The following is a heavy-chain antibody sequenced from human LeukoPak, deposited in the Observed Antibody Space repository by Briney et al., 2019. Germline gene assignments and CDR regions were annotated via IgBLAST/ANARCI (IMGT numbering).Heavy chain of an antibody. D-gene: IGHD3-9*01. V-gene: IGHV4-59*12. CDR1: GGSISSYY. J-gene: IGHJ4*02. Sequence: SETLSLTCTVSGGSISSYYWSWIRQPPGKGLEWIGYIYYSGSTNYNPSLRSRVTISVDTSKNQFSLKLSSVTAADTAVYYCARLDIMGYFDYWGQGTLVTVSS. CDR3: ARLDIMGYFDY. CDR2: IYYSGST.